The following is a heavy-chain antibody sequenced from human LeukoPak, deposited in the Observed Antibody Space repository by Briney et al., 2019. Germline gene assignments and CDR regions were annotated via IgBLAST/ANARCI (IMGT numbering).Heavy chain of an antibody. CDR3: ARNHRSYDTFTGTFDY. CDR2: INGGGSTI. Sequence: GGSLRLSCAASGFNFSDEYMSWIRQAPGKGLEWFSYINGGGSTIHYSDSVKGRFTISRDNAKNSLYLQMNSLRAEDAAVYYCARNHRSYDTFTGTFDYWSQGTLVTVSS. V-gene: IGHV3-11*01. CDR1: GFNFSDEY. D-gene: IGHD3-9*01. J-gene: IGHJ4*02.